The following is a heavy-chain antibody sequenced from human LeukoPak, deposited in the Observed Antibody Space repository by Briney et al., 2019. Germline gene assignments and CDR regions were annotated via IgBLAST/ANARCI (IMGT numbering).Heavy chain of an antibody. J-gene: IGHJ3*02. Sequence: SETLSLTCTVSGDSMRTYYWSWIRQPPGKGLEWVGCIYYSGITNYNPSLKSRVTISVDTSKNQFSLKLSSVTAADTAVYYCARDGRRWYYYDSSGYPSRAFDIWGQGTMVTVSS. CDR2: IYYSGIT. CDR1: GDSMRTYY. V-gene: IGHV4-59*01. D-gene: IGHD3-22*01. CDR3: ARDGRRWYYYDSSGYPSRAFDI.